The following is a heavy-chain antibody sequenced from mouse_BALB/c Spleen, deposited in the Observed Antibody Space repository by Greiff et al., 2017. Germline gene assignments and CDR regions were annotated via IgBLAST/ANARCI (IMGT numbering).Heavy chain of an antibody. CDR1: GFTFSSYG. V-gene: IGHV5-6*02. D-gene: IGHD2-2*01. Sequence: DVKLVESGGDLVKPGGSLKLSCAASGFTFSSYGMSWVRQTPDKRLEWVATISSGGSYTYYPDSVKGRFTISRDNAKNTLYLQMSSLKSEDTAMYYCARHEGLRDFDVWGAGTTVTVSS. CDR3: ARHEGLRDFDV. CDR2: ISSGGSYT. J-gene: IGHJ1*01.